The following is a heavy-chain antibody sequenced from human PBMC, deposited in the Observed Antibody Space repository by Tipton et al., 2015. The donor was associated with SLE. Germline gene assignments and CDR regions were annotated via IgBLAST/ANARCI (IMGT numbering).Heavy chain of an antibody. Sequence: TLSLTCAVYGGSFSCHYWRWIRQAPGKGLEWIGEINHSGSTKYTPSLRSRVTISVDTSKKQFSLKLHYVTAADTAVYYCAGGRSTWGYWGQGTLVNVSS. D-gene: IGHD1-26*01. CDR2: INHSGST. CDR3: AGGRSTWGY. V-gene: IGHV4-34*01. J-gene: IGHJ4*02. CDR1: GGSFSCHY.